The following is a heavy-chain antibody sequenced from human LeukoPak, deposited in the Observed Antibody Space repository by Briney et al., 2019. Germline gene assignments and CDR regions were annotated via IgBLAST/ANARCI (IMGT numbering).Heavy chain of an antibody. CDR2: IKEDAREK. Sequence: GGSLRLSCAASGFTLSNFWMAWVRQAPGKGLEWVGNIKEDAREKYYVDSVKGRFTISRDNAKNLVYLQMNSLRVEDTAVYYCARDIGYNTFDYWGQGTQVTVSS. CDR3: ARDIGYNTFDY. D-gene: IGHD5-24*01. J-gene: IGHJ4*02. V-gene: IGHV3-7*05. CDR1: GFTLSNFW.